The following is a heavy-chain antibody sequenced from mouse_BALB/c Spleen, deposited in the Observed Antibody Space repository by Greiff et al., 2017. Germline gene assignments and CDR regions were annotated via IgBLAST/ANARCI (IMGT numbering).Heavy chain of an antibody. D-gene: IGHD3-2*01. CDR2: INPYNDGT. V-gene: IGHV1-14*01. CDR1: GYTFTSYV. Sequence: EVQLQESGPELVKPGASVKMSCKASGYTFTSYVMHWVKQKPGQGLEWIGYINPYNDGTKYNEKFKGKATLTSDKSSSTAYMELSSLTSEDSAVYYCSTARATGLVAYWGQGTLVTVSA. CDR3: STARATGLVAY. J-gene: IGHJ3*01.